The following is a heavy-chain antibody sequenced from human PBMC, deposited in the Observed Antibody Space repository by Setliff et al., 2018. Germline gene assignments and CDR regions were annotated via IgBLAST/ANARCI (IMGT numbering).Heavy chain of an antibody. V-gene: IGHV3-23*01. J-gene: IGHJ4*02. CDR2: ISASGDTT. D-gene: IGHD1-26*01. Sequence: PGESLKISCAAYGYTSSSYAMTWVRQAPGKGLEWVSIISASGDTTYYADSVKGRFTISRDNSKNTLYLQMNSLRAEDPAVYYCCSGSYLFVYWGQGSLVTVSS. CDR3: CSGSYLFVY. CDR1: GYTSSSYA.